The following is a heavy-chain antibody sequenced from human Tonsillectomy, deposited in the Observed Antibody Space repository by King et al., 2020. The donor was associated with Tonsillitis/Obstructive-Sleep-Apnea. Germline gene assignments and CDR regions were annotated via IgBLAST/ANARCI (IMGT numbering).Heavy chain of an antibody. J-gene: IGHJ5*02. CDR2: IYYSGST. CDR1: GGSISSYY. Sequence: QVQLQESGPGLVKPSETLSLTCTVSGGSISSYYWSWIRQLPGKGLEWIGYIYYSGSTNYNPSLKIRVTISVDTSKNPFSLKLSSVTAPDTAVYYCARTYCGGDCYSSLFDPWGQGTLVTVSS. CDR3: ARTYCGGDCYSSLFDP. V-gene: IGHV4-59*01. D-gene: IGHD2-21*01.